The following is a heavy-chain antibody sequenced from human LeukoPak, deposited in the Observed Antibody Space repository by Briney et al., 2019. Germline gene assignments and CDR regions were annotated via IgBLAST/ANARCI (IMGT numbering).Heavy chain of an antibody. V-gene: IGHV3-23*01. CDR1: GFTFSSYA. Sequence: GGSLRLSCAASGFTFSSYAMSWVRQAPGKGLEWVSSIGGGGVDTYYADSVKGRFTISRDNSKNTVYLQMNSLSAEDTAVYYCAKDSSDYGDYIHYWGQGAQVIVSS. D-gene: IGHD4-17*01. J-gene: IGHJ4*02. CDR3: AKDSSDYGDYIHY. CDR2: IGGGGVDT.